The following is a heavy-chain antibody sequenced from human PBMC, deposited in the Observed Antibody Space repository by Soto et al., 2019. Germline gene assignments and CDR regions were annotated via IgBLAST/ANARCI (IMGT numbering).Heavy chain of an antibody. J-gene: IGHJ4*02. CDR2: IYYSGST. CDR1: GGSISSYY. CDR3: ARSDGRY. Sequence: AAETLSLTCTVSGGSISSYYLSWIPQPPRKALEWIGCIYYSGSTNYNPSLNSRVTISVDTSKNHFSLKLSSVTAADTAVYYCARSDGRYWGQGTLVTVSS. V-gene: IGHV4-59*01.